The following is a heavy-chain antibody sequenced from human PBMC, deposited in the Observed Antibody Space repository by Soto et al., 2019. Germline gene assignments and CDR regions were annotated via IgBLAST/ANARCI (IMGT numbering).Heavy chain of an antibody. CDR1: GFTFDDYA. V-gene: IGHV3-9*01. Sequence: EVHLVESGGGLVQPGRSLRLSCAASGFTFDDYAMHWVRQGPGKGLEWVSGINWNSGAKGYADSVKGRCTISRDNANNSLYLQMTSLRPEDTGFYYCGKGHSSSWSTLDFWGQGSLVTVSS. CDR2: INWNSGAK. D-gene: IGHD3-22*01. CDR3: GKGHSSSWSTLDF. J-gene: IGHJ4*02.